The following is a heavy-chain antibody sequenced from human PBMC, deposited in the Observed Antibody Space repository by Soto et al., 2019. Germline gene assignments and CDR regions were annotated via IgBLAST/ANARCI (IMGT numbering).Heavy chain of an antibody. CDR3: ARDQDYGSGSYYPLYY. Sequence: ASVKVSCKASGGTFSSYAISWVRQAPGQGLEWMGGIIPIFGTANYAQKFQGRVTITADKSTSTAYMELSSPRSEDTAVYYCARDQDYGSGSYYPLYYWGQGTLVTVSS. V-gene: IGHV1-69*06. J-gene: IGHJ4*02. CDR2: IIPIFGTA. D-gene: IGHD3-10*01. CDR1: GGTFSSYA.